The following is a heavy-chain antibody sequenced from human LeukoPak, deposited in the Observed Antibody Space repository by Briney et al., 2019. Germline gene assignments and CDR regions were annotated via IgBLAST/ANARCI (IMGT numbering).Heavy chain of an antibody. J-gene: IGHJ4*02. V-gene: IGHV4-39*07. CDR3: ARVSTAYSPDFDY. CDR1: GGSISSSSYY. D-gene: IGHD2-21*01. CDR2: IYYSGST. Sequence: SETLSLTCTVSGGSISSSSYYWGWIRQPPGKGLEWIGSIYYSGSTYYNPSLKSRVTISVDTSKNQFSLKLSSVTAADTAVYYCARVSTAYSPDFDYWGQGTLVTVSS.